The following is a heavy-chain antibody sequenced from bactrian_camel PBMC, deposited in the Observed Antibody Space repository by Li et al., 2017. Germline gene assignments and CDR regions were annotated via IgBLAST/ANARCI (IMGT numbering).Heavy chain of an antibody. D-gene: IGHD3*01. Sequence: HVQLVESGGGLVQPGQSLRLSCTASGFTFSMYLMSWVRQAPGKGLEWVSSVWPGGGRPYYSDSVKGRFTIARDNAKSMVYLQMERLKSEDTALYYCSSPGIGHYFGQGTQVTVS. V-gene: IGHV3S1*01. CDR2: VWPGGGRP. J-gene: IGHJ4*01. CDR1: GFTFSMYL.